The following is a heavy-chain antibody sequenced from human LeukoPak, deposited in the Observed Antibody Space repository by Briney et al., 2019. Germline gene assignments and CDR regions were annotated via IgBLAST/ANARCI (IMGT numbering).Heavy chain of an antibody. D-gene: IGHD1-26*01. V-gene: IGHV4-59*01. J-gene: IGHJ4*02. CDR2: IYHSGST. CDR3: ARLGGSFDY. CDR1: GGSISTYY. Sequence: SETLSLTCTVSGGSISTYYWSWIRQPPGKGLEWIGYIYHSGSTNYNPSLQSRVTMSVDTSKNQFSLKLGSVTAADTAVYYCARLGGSFDYWGQGTLVTVSS.